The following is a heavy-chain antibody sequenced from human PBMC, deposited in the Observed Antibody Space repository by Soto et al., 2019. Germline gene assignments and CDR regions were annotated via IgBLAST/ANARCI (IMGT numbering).Heavy chain of an antibody. CDR1: GGSISSYY. V-gene: IGHV4-59*01. CDR2: IYYSGST. D-gene: IGHD5-18*01. CDR3: ARDRGYSSTGFDY. Sequence: SETLSLTCTVSGGSISSYYWSWIRQPPGKGLEWIGYIYYSGSTNYNPSLKSRVTISVDTSKNQFSLKLSSVTAADTAVYYCARDRGYSSTGFDYWGQGTLVTVSS. J-gene: IGHJ4*02.